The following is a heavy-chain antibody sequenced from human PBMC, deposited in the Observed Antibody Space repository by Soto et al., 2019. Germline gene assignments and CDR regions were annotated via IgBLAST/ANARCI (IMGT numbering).Heavy chain of an antibody. D-gene: IGHD4-17*01. J-gene: IGHJ4*02. CDR1: GFTFSSYW. CDR2: INSDGSTT. CDR3: ARVRNGDWYFDY. V-gene: IGHV3-74*01. Sequence: WGSLRLSCAASGFTFSSYWMHWVRQAPGKGLVWVSRINSDGSTTSYADSVKGRFTISRDNAKNTQYLQMNSLRVEDTAVYYCARVRNGDWYFDYWGQGTLVTVSS.